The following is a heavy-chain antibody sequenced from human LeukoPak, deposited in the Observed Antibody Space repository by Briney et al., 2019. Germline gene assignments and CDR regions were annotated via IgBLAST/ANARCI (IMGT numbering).Heavy chain of an antibody. V-gene: IGHV7-4-1*02. J-gene: IGHJ6*04. D-gene: IGHD1-26*01. CDR3: ATIAKVGAISVV. CDR2: INTNTGNP. Sequence: ASVKVSCKASGYTFTSYGISWVRQAPGQGLEWMGWINTNTGNPTYAQGFTGRFVFSLDTSVSTAYLQISSLKAEDTAVYYCATIAKVGAISVVWGKGTTVTVSS. CDR1: GYTFTSYG.